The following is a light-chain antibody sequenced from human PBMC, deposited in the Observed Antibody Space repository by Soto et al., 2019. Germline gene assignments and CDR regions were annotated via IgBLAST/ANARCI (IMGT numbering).Light chain of an antibody. CDR3: QHCNIYSGT. V-gene: IGKV1-5*03. CDR1: QTIDSW. J-gene: IGKJ1*01. Sequence: DIQMTQSPSTLSASVGDRVTITCRASQTIDSWLAWYQQRPGKPHNLLIYKASTLARGVPSRFSGSGSGAEFTLTITSLQSYDFSTDYCQHCNIYSGTVXQGT. CDR2: KAS.